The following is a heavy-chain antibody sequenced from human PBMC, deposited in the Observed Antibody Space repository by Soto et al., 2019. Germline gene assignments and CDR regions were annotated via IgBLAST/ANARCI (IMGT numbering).Heavy chain of an antibody. D-gene: IGHD2-8*01. CDR1: GYTFTGYY. J-gene: IGHJ5*02. Sequence: ASVKVSCKASGYTFTGYYMHWVRQAPGQGLEWMGWINPNSGGTNYAQKFQGWVTMTRDTSISTAYMELSRLRSDDTAVYYCARGSVGGTYCTNGVCILWNWFDPWGQGTLVTVSS. CDR3: ARGSVGGTYCTNGVCILWNWFDP. V-gene: IGHV1-2*04. CDR2: INPNSGGT.